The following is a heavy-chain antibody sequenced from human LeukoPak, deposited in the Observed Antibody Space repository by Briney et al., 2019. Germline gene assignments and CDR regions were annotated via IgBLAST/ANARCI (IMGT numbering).Heavy chain of an antibody. CDR1: GGSISSYY. Sequence: SETLSLTCTVSGGSISSYYWSWVRQPPGKGLEWIGYIYYSGSTNYNPSLKSRVTISVDTSKNQFSLKLSSVTAADTAVYYCARARNWNYLFDYWGQGTLVTVSP. D-gene: IGHD1-7*01. V-gene: IGHV4-59*12. CDR3: ARARNWNYLFDY. CDR2: IYYSGST. J-gene: IGHJ4*02.